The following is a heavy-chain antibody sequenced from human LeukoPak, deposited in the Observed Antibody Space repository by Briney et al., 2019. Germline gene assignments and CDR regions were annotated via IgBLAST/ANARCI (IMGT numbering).Heavy chain of an antibody. CDR3: ARGHAYDSSGYYDY. J-gene: IGHJ4*02. V-gene: IGHV3-20*04. Sequence: GGSLRLSCAASGFTFDDYGMSWVRRAPGKGLEWVSGINWNGGSTGYADSVKGRFTISRDNAKNSLYLQMNSLRAEDTALYYCARGHAYDSSGYYDYWGQGTLVTVSS. CDR1: GFTFDDYG. D-gene: IGHD3-22*01. CDR2: INWNGGST.